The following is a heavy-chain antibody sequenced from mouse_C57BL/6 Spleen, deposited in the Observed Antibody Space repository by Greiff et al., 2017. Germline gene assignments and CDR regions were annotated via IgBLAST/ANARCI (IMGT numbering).Heavy chain of an antibody. CDR2: IRLKSDNYAT. V-gene: IGHV6-3*01. CDR1: GFTFSNSW. CDR3: TGGRGDY. J-gene: IGHJ2*01. Sequence: DVLLVKSGGGLVQPGGSMKLSCVASGFTFSNSWMNWVRQSPEKGLEWVAQIRLKSDNYATHYAVSVKGRFTISRDDYKSSVYRQMTNVRAEDTGIYYCTGGRGDYWGQGTTLTVSS.